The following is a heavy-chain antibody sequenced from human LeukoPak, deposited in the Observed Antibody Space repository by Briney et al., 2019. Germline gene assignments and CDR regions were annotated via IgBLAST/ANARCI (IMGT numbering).Heavy chain of an antibody. J-gene: IGHJ5*02. Sequence: GGSLRLSCAASGFTFSSYAMHWVRQAPGKGLEWVAVISYDGSNKYYADSVKGRFTISRDNAKKSLYLQVNSLRAEDTAVYYCAKDRRSSLLWFDPWGQGTLVTVSS. D-gene: IGHD6-6*01. V-gene: IGHV3-30*04. CDR2: ISYDGSNK. CDR3: AKDRRSSLLWFDP. CDR1: GFTFSSYA.